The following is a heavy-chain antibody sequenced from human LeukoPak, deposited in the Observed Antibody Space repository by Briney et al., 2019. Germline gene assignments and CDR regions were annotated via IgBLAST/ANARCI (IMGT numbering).Heavy chain of an antibody. J-gene: IGHJ4*02. CDR2: INHSGST. D-gene: IGHD6-6*01. CDR3: ARLSSSAIDY. Sequence: SETLSLTCAVYGGSFSGYYWSWIRQPPGKGLEWIGEINHSGSTNYNPSLKSRVTISVDTSKNQFSLKLSSVTAADTAVYYCARLSSSAIDYWGQGTLVTVSP. CDR1: GGSFSGYY. V-gene: IGHV4-34*01.